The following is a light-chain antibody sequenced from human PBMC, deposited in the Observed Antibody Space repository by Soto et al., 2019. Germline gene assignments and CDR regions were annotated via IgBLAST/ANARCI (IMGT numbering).Light chain of an antibody. V-gene: IGLV2-14*01. Sequence: QSALTQPASVSGSPGQSITISCTGTSSDVGAYNYVSWYQQHPGKAPKLMICDVSNRPSGVSNRFSGSKSGNTASLTISGLQXEDEADYYCSSYTSSSTLVFGTGTKLTVL. CDR2: DVS. CDR1: SSDVGAYNY. J-gene: IGLJ1*01. CDR3: SSYTSSSTLV.